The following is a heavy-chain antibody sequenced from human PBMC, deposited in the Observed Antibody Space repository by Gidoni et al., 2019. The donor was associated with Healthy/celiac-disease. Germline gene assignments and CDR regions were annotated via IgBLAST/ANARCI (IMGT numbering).Heavy chain of an antibody. J-gene: IGHJ2*01. CDR2: ISYDGSNK. Sequence: QVQLVESGGGVVQPGRSLRLSCAASGFTFSSYAMHWVRQAPGKGLEWVAVISYDGSNKYYADSVKGRFTISRDNSKNTLYLQMNSLRAEDTAVYYCARWELHSMYWYFDLWGRGTLVTVSS. CDR3: ARWELHSMYWYFDL. CDR1: GFTFSSYA. V-gene: IGHV3-30-3*01. D-gene: IGHD1-26*01.